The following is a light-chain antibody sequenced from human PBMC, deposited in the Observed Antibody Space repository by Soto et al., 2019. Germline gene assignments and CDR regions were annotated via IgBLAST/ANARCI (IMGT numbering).Light chain of an antibody. Sequence: EIVLTQSPATLSLSPGDRATLSCRASQSVSNYLAWYQQKPGQAPRLLIYDASNRATGIPARFSGSGSGTDFTRTISSLEPEEFAVYYCQQRANWPPLTFGQGTRLEIK. CDR1: QSVSNY. CDR3: QQRANWPPLT. V-gene: IGKV3-11*01. J-gene: IGKJ5*01. CDR2: DAS.